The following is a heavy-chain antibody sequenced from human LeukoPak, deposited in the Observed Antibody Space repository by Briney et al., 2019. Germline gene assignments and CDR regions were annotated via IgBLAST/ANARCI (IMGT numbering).Heavy chain of an antibody. D-gene: IGHD1-1*01. J-gene: IGHJ4*02. CDR3: ARGGTAVTTNYFDY. V-gene: IGHV1-2*02. CDR1: GYTFTAYY. Sequence: ASVKVSCKASGYTFTAYYMHWVRQAPGQGLEWMGWINPNSGDTNYAQKFQGRVTMTRDTSSSTAYMDLNRLRSDDTAVYYCARGGTAVTTNYFDYWGQGTLITVSS. CDR2: INPNSGDT.